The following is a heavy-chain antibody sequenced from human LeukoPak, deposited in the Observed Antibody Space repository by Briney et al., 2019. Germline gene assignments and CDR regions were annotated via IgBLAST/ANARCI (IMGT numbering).Heavy chain of an antibody. Sequence: PGGSLRLSCAASGFTFSSYGMHWVSQAPGRGLEWEAFIRYDGSNKYYADSVKGRFTISRDNSENTLYLQMNGLRAEDTAVYYCAKDGDYYDSSGYPGGDYWGQGTLVTVSS. CDR3: AKDGDYYDSSGYPGGDY. CDR1: GFTFSSYG. V-gene: IGHV3-30*02. CDR2: IRYDGSNK. D-gene: IGHD3-22*01. J-gene: IGHJ4*02.